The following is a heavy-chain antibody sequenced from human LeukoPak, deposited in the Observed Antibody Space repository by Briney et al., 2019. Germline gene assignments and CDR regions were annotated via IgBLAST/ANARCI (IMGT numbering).Heavy chain of an antibody. CDR3: AKEALTPRWSYGFDY. D-gene: IGHD4-23*01. CDR1: GFTFSSYA. Sequence: PGGSLRLSCAAYGFTFSSYAMNWVRQAPGKGLEWVTAISGSGGDTYYADSVKGRFTISRDNSRNTLYLQMNSLRAEDTAVYHCAKEALTPRWSYGFDYWGQGTLVIVSS. CDR2: ISGSGGDT. V-gene: IGHV3-23*01. J-gene: IGHJ4*02.